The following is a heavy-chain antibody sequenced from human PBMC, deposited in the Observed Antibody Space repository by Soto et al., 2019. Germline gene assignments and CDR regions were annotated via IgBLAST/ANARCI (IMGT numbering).Heavy chain of an antibody. Sequence: WASVKVSCKASGYTFTSYDINWVRQATGQGLEWMGWMNPNSGNTGYAQKFQGRVTMTRNTSISTAYMELSSLRSEDTAVYYCARVRCSGGSCYRPYYGMDVWGQGTTVTVSS. J-gene: IGHJ6*02. CDR2: MNPNSGNT. CDR1: GYTFTSYD. CDR3: ARVRCSGGSCYRPYYGMDV. D-gene: IGHD2-15*01. V-gene: IGHV1-8*01.